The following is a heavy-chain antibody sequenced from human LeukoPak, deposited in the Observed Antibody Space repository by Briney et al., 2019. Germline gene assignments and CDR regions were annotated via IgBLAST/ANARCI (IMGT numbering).Heavy chain of an antibody. Sequence: SETLSLTCAVYGGSFSGYYWSWIRQPPGKGLEWIGEINHSGSTNYNPSLKSRVTISVDTSKNQFSLKLSSVTAADTAVYYCARWRGGYYDSSGLPFDPWGQGTLVTVSS. J-gene: IGHJ5*02. CDR1: GGSFSGYY. D-gene: IGHD3-22*01. CDR2: INHSGST. V-gene: IGHV4-34*01. CDR3: ARWRGGYYDSSGLPFDP.